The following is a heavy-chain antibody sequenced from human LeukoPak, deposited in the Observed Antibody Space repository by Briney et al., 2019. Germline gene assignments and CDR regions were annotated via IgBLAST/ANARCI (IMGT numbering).Heavy chain of an antibody. D-gene: IGHD4-23*01. Sequence: QSGGSLRLSCTASGFTFGDYAMSWFRLAPGKGLEWVANIKQDGSEKYYVDSVKGRFTISKDNAKNSLYLQMNSLRAEDTAVYYCARTVVQYMDVWGKGTTVTVSS. J-gene: IGHJ6*03. CDR1: GFTFGDYA. CDR3: ARTVVQYMDV. CDR2: IKQDGSEK. V-gene: IGHV3-7*01.